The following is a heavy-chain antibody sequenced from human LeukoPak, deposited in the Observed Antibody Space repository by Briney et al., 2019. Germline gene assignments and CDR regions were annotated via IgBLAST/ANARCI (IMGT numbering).Heavy chain of an antibody. CDR1: GFTFSSYS. D-gene: IGHD3-10*01. CDR3: ATLPGIMSHGRFDY. Sequence: GGSLRLSCAASGFTFSSYSMNWVRQAPGKGLEWVSSISSSSSYIYYADSVKGRFTISRDNAKNSLYLQMTSLRAEDTAVYSCATLPGIMSHGRFDYWGQGTLVTVSS. V-gene: IGHV3-21*01. CDR2: ISSSSSYI. J-gene: IGHJ4*02.